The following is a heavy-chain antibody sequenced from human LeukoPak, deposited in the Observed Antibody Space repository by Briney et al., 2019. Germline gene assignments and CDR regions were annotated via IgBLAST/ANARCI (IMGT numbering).Heavy chain of an antibody. CDR1: GYTFTSHD. Sequence: ASVKVSCKASGYTFTSHDINWVRQATGQGLEWMGWMNPNSGNTGYAQKFQGRVTITRNTSISTAYMELSSLRSEDTAVYYRARGPAYSNYGAYYYYYMDVWGKGTTVTVSS. V-gene: IGHV1-8*01. J-gene: IGHJ6*03. D-gene: IGHD4-11*01. CDR2: MNPNSGNT. CDR3: ARGPAYSNYGAYYYYYMDV.